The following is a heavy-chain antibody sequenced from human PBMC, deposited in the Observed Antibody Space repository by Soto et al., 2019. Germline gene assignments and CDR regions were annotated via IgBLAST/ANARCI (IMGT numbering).Heavy chain of an antibody. CDR3: VRDGSGNTSHWYFDL. CDR2: ISGSSDYT. J-gene: IGHJ2*01. D-gene: IGHD3-10*01. Sequence: QVQLVESGGGLVKPGGSLRLSCVASGFTVSDYYMTWIRQAPGKGLEWVSYISGSSDYTKYADYVKGRFSISRDNAKNLLYLQMNSRRVEDTAVYYCVRDGSGNTSHWYFDLWGRGTLVTVSS. V-gene: IGHV3-11*06. CDR1: GFTVSDYY.